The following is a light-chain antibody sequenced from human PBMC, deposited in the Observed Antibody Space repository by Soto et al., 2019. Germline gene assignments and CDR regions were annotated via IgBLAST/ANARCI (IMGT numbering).Light chain of an antibody. CDR2: GAS. CDR1: QSVSSSY. Sequence: EIVLTQSPGTLSLSPGERATLSCRASQSVSSSYLAWYQQKPGQAPRLLIYGASSRATGIPARFSASGSGTDFTLTISSLESEDFAVYYCQHRNNWPLTFGGGTKVDI. V-gene: IGKV3D-20*02. CDR3: QHRNNWPLT. J-gene: IGKJ4*01.